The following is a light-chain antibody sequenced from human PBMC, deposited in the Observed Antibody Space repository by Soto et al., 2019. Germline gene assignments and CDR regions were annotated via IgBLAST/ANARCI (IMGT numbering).Light chain of an antibody. V-gene: IGLV2-11*02. CDR1: SRGVGGYNY. CDR2: DVS. Sequence: QSALTQPRSVSGSPGQSVTISCTGTSRGVGGYNYVSWYQQHPGKAPKLMIYDVSKRPSGVPDRFSGSKSGNTASLTISGLQAEDEADYYFCSYAGSYTYVFGTGTKLTVL. CDR3: CSYAGSYTYV. J-gene: IGLJ1*01.